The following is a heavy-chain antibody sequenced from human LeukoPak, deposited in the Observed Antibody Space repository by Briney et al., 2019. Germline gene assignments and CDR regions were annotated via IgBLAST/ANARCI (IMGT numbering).Heavy chain of an antibody. V-gene: IGHV3-30-3*01. CDR2: ISYDGSNK. Sequence: GGSLRLSCAASGFTFSSYAMHWVRQAPGKGQEWVAVISYDGSNKYYADSVKGRFTISRDNSKNTLYLQMNSLRAEDTAVYYCARDRRWGYYYDSSGYYYAHHWGQGTMVTVSS. CDR1: GFTFSSYA. CDR3: ARDRRWGYYYDSSGYYYAHH. D-gene: IGHD3-22*01. J-gene: IGHJ3*01.